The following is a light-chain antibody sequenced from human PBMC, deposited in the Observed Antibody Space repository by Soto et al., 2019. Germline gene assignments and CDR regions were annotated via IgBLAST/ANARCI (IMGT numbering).Light chain of an antibody. CDR1: QGISRY. CDR3: QQIYRYPLT. CDR2: EAS. Sequence: QLTQSPSSLSASVGDRVTITCRASQGISRYLAWYQQKPGKVPKLLISEASTLESGVPSRFSGGGFGTEFTLTISSLQPEDFAIYYCQQIYRYPLTFGGGTKVEIK. V-gene: IGKV1-9*01. J-gene: IGKJ4*01.